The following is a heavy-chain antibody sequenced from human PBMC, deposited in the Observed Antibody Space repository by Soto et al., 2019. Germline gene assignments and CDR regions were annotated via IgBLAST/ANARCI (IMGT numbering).Heavy chain of an antibody. CDR3: ARDLVAAAGTEWFDP. D-gene: IGHD6-13*01. V-gene: IGHV3-30-3*01. CDR2: ISYDGSNK. J-gene: IGHJ5*02. CDR1: GFTLSSYA. Sequence: QVQLVESGGGVVQPGRSLRLSCAASGFTLSSYAMHWVRQAPGKGLEWVAVISYDGSNKYYADSVKGRFTISRDNSKNTLYLQMNSLRAEDTAVYYCARDLVAAAGTEWFDPWGQGTLVTVSS.